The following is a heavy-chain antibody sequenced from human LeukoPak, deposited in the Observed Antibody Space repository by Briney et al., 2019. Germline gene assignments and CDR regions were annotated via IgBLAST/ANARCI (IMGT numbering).Heavy chain of an antibody. D-gene: IGHD3-10*01. V-gene: IGHV3-21*01. CDR3: AREREIIWFWGVDWCAL. CDR2: ISSSSSYI. J-gene: IGHJ4*02. CDR1: GFTSSNYI. Sequence: GGSLTLSYAASGFTSSNYIMQGLRQAPGKGLEWVSSISSSSSYIYYAGSVKGRFTISRDNAKNSLYLQMNSLRAEDTAVYYCAREREIIWFWGVDWCALGGQGTLVTVSS.